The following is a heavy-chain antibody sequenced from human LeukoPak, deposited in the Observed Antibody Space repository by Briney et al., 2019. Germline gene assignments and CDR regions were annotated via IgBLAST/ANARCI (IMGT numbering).Heavy chain of an antibody. V-gene: IGHV3-23*01. Sequence: GGSLRLSRAASGFTFSSYAMSWVRQAPGKGLEWVSAISDSGGNTYYADSMKGRFTISRDNSKNTLYLQMNSLRADDTAIYYCANARGGWGQGTLVTVSS. D-gene: IGHD3-10*01. J-gene: IGHJ4*02. CDR1: GFTFSSYA. CDR2: ISDSGGNT. CDR3: ANARGG.